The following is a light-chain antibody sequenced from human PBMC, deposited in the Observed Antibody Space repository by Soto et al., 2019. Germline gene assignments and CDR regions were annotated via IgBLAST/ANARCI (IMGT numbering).Light chain of an antibody. CDR1: SSDIGDYNY. CDR3: SSFSTTDNVKL. CDR2: EVT. J-gene: IGLJ3*02. V-gene: IGLV2-14*01. Sequence: QSVLTQPASVSGSPGQSITISCTGTSSDIGDYNYVSWYQQYPGKAPKLLIFEVTERPSGVSDRFSGSKSGNTASLTISGLQAEDEADYYCSSFSTTDNVKLFGGGTKLTVL.